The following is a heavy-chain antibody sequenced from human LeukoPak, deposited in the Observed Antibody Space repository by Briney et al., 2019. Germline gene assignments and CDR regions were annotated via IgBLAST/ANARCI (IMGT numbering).Heavy chain of an antibody. CDR1: GFTFNSYA. D-gene: IGHD6-19*01. CDR3: AKAYHDSGCLIDY. V-gene: IGHV3-33*06. J-gene: IGHJ4*02. CDR2: IWYDGTNK. Sequence: GGSLRLSCAASGFTFNSYAMHWVRQAPGKGLEWVAVIWYDGTNKYYTDSVKGRFTISRDNSKNTVYLQMNRLRAEDTAVYYCAKAYHDSGCLIDYWGQGTLVTVSS.